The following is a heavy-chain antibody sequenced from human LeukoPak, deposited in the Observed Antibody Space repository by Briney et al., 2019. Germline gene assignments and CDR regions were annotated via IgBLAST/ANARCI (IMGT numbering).Heavy chain of an antibody. CDR2: IYYSGST. CDR1: GVSISSYY. D-gene: IGHD3-9*01. J-gene: IGHJ3*02. Sequence: SETLSLTCTVSGVSISSYYWSWIRQPPGKGLEWIGYIYYSGSTNYNPSLKSRVTISVDTSKNQFSLKLSSVTAADTAVYYCARWAYDILTGYSLDAFDIWGQGTMVTVSS. V-gene: IGHV4-59*01. CDR3: ARWAYDILTGYSLDAFDI.